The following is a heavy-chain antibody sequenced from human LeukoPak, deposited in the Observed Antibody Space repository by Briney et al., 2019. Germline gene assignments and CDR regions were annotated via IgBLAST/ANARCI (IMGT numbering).Heavy chain of an antibody. V-gene: IGHV5-51*01. CDR3: ARRADGGCTNGVCYESGAFDI. CDR1: GYKFTNYW. D-gene: IGHD2-8*01. CDR2: IYPGDSDT. J-gene: IGHJ3*02. Sequence: PGESLKISCKGSGYKFTNYWIGWVRQMPGKGLEWMGIIYPGDSDTRYSPSFQGQVTISADKSISTAYLQWSSLKASDTAMYYCARRADGGCTNGVCYESGAFDIWGQGTMVTVSS.